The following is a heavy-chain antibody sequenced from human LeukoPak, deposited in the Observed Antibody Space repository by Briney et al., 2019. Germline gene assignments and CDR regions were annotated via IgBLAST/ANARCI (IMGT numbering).Heavy chain of an antibody. D-gene: IGHD3-10*01. Sequence: QSGGSLRLSCEASGFTFSRYWMHWVRQAPGKGLVWVSRINSDGSSTSYADSVKGRFTISRDNAKNTLYLQMNSLRAEDTAVYYCARDRGSGSYDCWGQGTLVTVSS. J-gene: IGHJ4*02. CDR2: INSDGSST. CDR3: ARDRGSGSYDC. CDR1: GFTFSRYW. V-gene: IGHV3-74*01.